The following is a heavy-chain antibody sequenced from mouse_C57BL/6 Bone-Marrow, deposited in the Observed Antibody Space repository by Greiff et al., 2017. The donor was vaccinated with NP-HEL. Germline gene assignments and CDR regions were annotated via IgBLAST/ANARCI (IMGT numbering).Heavy chain of an antibody. CDR2: IYPGSGST. J-gene: IGHJ4*01. V-gene: IGHV1-55*01. D-gene: IGHD2-5*01. Sequence: VQLQQPGAELVKPGASVKMSCKASGYTFTSYWITWVKQRPGQGLEWIGDIYPGSGSTNYNEKFKSKATLTVDTSSSTAYMQLSSLTSEDSAVYYCAFAYYSNFPYAMDYWGQGTSVTVSS. CDR1: GYTFTSYW. CDR3: AFAYYSNFPYAMDY.